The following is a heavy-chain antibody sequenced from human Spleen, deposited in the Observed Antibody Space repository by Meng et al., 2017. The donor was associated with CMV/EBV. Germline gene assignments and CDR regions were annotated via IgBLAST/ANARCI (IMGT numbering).Heavy chain of an antibody. CDR2: IYYSGNT. V-gene: IGHV4-39*07. Sequence: SGGSISTSSYYGGWIRQPPGKGLEWIGNIYYSGNTYYNPSLKSRVTMSVDTSKNQFSLKLSSVTAADTAVYYCARVSEVGALTYVDYWGQGTLVTVSS. CDR1: GGSISTSSYY. CDR3: ARVSEVGALTYVDY. J-gene: IGHJ4*02. D-gene: IGHD1-26*01.